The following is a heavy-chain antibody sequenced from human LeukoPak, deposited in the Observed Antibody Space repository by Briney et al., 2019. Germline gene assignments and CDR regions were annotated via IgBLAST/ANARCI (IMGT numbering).Heavy chain of an antibody. CDR1: GFSFSSSW. CDR3: AKGVDV. J-gene: IGHJ6*04. V-gene: IGHV3-74*01. CDR2: INDDETST. Sequence: GGSLRLSCAASGFSFSSSWMHWVRQVPGKGLEWVSRINDDETSTTYAESVKGRFTISRDNAKNTLFLQMNSLRAEDTAVYYCAKGVDVWGKGTTVTVSS.